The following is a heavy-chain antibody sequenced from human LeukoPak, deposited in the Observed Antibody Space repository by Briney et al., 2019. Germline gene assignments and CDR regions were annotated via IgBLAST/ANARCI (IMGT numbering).Heavy chain of an antibody. D-gene: IGHD2-2*01. CDR2: IYHSGST. J-gene: IGHJ5*02. Sequence: GSLRLSCAASGFTSSNYAMHWVRQPPGKGLEWIGEIYHSGSTNYNPSLKSRVTISVDKSKNQFSLKLSSVTAADTAVYYCARGRVRYCSSTSCYAGGWFDPWGQGTLVTVSS. CDR3: ARGRVRYCSSTSCYAGGWFDP. V-gene: IGHV4-4*02. CDR1: GFTSSNYA.